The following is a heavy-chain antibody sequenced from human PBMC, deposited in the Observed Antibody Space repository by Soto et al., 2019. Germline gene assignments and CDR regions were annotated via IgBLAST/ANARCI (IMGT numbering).Heavy chain of an antibody. D-gene: IGHD5-12*01. CDR1: GGSISGYY. CDR3: ARASVGSGYA. CDR2: IYYSGYT. Sequence: QVQLQESGPGLVKPSETLSLTCAVSGGSISGYYWSWIRQPPGKRLEGIGYIYYSGYTNYNPSLKSRVTISVDRSKNKFSLELRSVTASDTALYYCARASVGSGYAWGQGTLVTVSS. V-gene: IGHV4-59*01. J-gene: IGHJ5*02.